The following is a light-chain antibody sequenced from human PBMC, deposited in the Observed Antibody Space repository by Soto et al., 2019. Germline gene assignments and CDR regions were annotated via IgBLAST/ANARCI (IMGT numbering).Light chain of an antibody. CDR1: QSVSSSY. CDR3: QQYGSSPFT. V-gene: IGKV3-20*01. Sequence: EIVLTQSPGTLSLSPGERATLSCRASQSVSSSYLAWYQQKPGQAPRLLIYGASSRATGIPDRFSGSGSGTDFTLTIRRLEPEDFAVEYCQQYGSSPFTFGPGTKVDIK. CDR2: GAS. J-gene: IGKJ3*01.